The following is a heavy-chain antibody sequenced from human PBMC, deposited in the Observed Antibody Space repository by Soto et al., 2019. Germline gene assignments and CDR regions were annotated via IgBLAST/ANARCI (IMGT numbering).Heavy chain of an antibody. J-gene: IGHJ5*02. V-gene: IGHV4-4*07. D-gene: IGHD6-13*01. CDR1: GGSISNYY. Sequence: LSLTCTVSGGSISNYYWSWIRQPAEKRLEWIGRVSSTGSSYYNPSLKSRVTISVDTSKNQVSLNLTSVTAADTAVYYCARGVPAAGTDWFDPWGQGTLVTVSS. CDR3: ARGVPAAGTDWFDP. CDR2: VSSTGSS.